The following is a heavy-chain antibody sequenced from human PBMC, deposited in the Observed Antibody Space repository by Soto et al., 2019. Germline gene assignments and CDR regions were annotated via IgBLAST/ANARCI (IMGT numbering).Heavy chain of an antibody. J-gene: IGHJ4*02. CDR2: IYYSGST. D-gene: IGHD3-10*01. V-gene: IGHV4-39*01. CDR1: GGSISSSSYY. Sequence: SETLSLTCTVSGGSISSSSYYWGWIRQPPGKGLEWIGSIYYSGSTYYNPSLKSRVTISVDTSKNQFSLKLSSVTAADTAVYYCARLGGGYEGFGELRQYYFDYWGQGTLVTVSS. CDR3: ARLGGGYEGFGELRQYYFDY.